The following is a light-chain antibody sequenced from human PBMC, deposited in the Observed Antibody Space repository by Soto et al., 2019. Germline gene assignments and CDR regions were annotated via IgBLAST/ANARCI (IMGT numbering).Light chain of an antibody. V-gene: IGKV3-20*01. J-gene: IGKJ5*01. CDR3: QQSYNSPPIT. CDR2: GAS. Sequence: EIVLTQSPCTLYLSPGERATLSCSAIQSVTSNYLAWHQHKPGQAPRLLIFGASSRATGIPARFSGSGSGTDFTLTITSLQPEDFATYYCQQSYNSPPITFGRGTRLEI. CDR1: QSVTSNY.